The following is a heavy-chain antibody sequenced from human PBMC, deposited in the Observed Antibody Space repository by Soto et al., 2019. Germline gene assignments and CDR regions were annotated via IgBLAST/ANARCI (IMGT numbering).Heavy chain of an antibody. CDR3: TATYYDFWSGSHDAFDI. V-gene: IGHV3-15*01. CDR1: GFTFSNAW. D-gene: IGHD3-3*01. J-gene: IGHJ3*02. CDR2: IKSKTDGGTT. Sequence: GGSLRLSCAASGFTFSNAWMSWVRQAPGKGLEWVGRIKSKTDGGTTDYAAPVKGRFTISRDDSKNTLYLQMNSLKTEDTAVYYCTATYYDFWSGSHDAFDIWGQGTMVTVSS.